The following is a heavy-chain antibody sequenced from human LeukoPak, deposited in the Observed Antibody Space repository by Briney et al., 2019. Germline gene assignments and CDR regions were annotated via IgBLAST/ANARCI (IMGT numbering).Heavy chain of an antibody. CDR2: ISTGDEI. V-gene: IGHV3-53*01. Sequence: GGSLRLSCAASGFTVTSNSMNWVRQAPGKGLEWVSVISTGDEIHYAESVRGRFTISRDSSSNTLSLHMNSLRVEDTAIYYCATSQGPGNHWFDPWGEGTLVTVSS. CDR3: ATSQGPGNHWFDP. J-gene: IGHJ5*02. CDR1: GFTVTSNS.